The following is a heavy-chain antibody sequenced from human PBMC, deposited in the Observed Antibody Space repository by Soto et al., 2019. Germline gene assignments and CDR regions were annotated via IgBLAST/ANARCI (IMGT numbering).Heavy chain of an antibody. CDR1: GYSFTSYW. CDR2: IDPSDSYT. V-gene: IGHV5-10-1*01. D-gene: IGHD6-6*01. Sequence: RESLKISCKGSGYSFTSYWISWVRQMPGKGLEWMGRIDPSDSYTNYSPSFQGHVTISADKSISTAYLQWSSLKASDTAMYYCARHSSSSNDYYYGMDVWGQGTTVTVSS. J-gene: IGHJ6*02. CDR3: ARHSSSSNDYYYGMDV.